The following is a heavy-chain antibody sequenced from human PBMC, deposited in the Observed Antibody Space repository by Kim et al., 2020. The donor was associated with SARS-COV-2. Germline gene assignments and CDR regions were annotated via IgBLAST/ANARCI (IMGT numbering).Heavy chain of an antibody. V-gene: IGHV4-59*08. Sequence: SETLSLTCTVSGGSISSYYWSWIRQPPGKGLEWIGYIYYSGSTNYNPSLKSRVTISVDTSKNQFSLKLSSVTAADTAVYYCAGSSTYYYDSSGYYPYWGQGTLVTVSS. D-gene: IGHD3-22*01. CDR1: GGSISSYY. CDR3: AGSSTYYYDSSGYYPY. J-gene: IGHJ4*02. CDR2: IYYSGST.